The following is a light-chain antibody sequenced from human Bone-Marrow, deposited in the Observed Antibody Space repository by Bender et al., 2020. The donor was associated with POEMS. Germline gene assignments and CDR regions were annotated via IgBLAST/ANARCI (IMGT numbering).Light chain of an antibody. J-gene: IGLJ3*02. CDR2: DVS. CDR3: SSYTTRRTRV. V-gene: IGLV2-14*01. Sequence: QSALTQPASVSGSPGQSITISCTGTSSDVGGYNYVSWYQQHPGKAPKLMIYDVSNRPSGVSNRFSASKSGNTASLTISGLQAEDEADYFCSSYTTRRTRVFGGGTKVTVL. CDR1: SSDVGGYNY.